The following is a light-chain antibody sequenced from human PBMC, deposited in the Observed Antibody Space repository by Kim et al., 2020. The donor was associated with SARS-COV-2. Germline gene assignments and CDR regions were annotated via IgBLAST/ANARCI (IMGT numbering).Light chain of an antibody. CDR1: ALPKQY. Sequence: SYELTQPPSVSVSPGQTARITCSGDALPKQYAYWYQQKPGQAPALVIYKDSERPSGIPERFSGSSSGTTVTLTISGVQAEDEADYYCQSADSSGTYFWVF. V-gene: IGLV3-25*03. J-gene: IGLJ3*02. CDR3: QSADSSGTYFWV. CDR2: KDS.